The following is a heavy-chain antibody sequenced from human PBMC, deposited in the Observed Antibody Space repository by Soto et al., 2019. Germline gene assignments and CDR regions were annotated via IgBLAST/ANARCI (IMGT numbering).Heavy chain of an antibody. CDR3: ARGPLMIYYYGSGSLDGGYFDF. D-gene: IGHD3-10*01. J-gene: IGHJ4*02. V-gene: IGHV4-34*01. CDR1: GGSFSAYY. CDR2: VGQSGST. Sequence: QVQFHQWGAGLLKPSETLTLTCAVSGGSFSAYYWNWIRQPPGKGLEWLGEVGQSGSTTYNPSRKGRITKSVHTTENQPSLSVTSVTAADPAVYYCARGPLMIYYYGSGSLDGGYFDFWGQGTLVTVSS.